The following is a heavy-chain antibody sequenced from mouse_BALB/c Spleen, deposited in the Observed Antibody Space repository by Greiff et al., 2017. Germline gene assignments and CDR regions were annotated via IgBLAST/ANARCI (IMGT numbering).Heavy chain of an antibody. Sequence: DVKLQESGPGLVKPSQSLSLTCTVTGYSITSDYAWNWIRQFPGNKLEWMGYISYSGSTSYNPSLKSRISITRDTSKNQFFLQLNSVTTEDTATYYCARVDYYAMDYWGQGTSVTVSS. CDR3: ARVDYYAMDY. CDR1: GYSITSDYA. CDR2: ISYSGST. J-gene: IGHJ4*01. V-gene: IGHV3-2*02.